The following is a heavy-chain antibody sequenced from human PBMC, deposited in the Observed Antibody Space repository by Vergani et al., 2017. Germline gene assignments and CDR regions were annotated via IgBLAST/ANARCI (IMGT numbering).Heavy chain of an antibody. Sequence: QVQLQESGPGLVKPSETLSLTCTVSGGSISNYYWSWIRQPPGKGLEWIGEINHSGSTNYNPSLKSRVTISVDTSKKQFSLKLSSVTAADTALYYCARGGEAVAGSNPYWGQGTLVTVSS. CDR1: GGSISNYY. J-gene: IGHJ4*02. V-gene: IGHV4-59*12. D-gene: IGHD6-19*01. CDR2: INHSGST. CDR3: ARGGEAVAGSNPY.